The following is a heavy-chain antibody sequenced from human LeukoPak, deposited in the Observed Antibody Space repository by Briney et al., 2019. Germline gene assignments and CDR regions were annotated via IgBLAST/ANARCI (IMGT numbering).Heavy chain of an antibody. Sequence: ASVKVSCKASGCTFTSYYMHWVRQAPGQGLEWMGIINPSGGSTSYAQKFQGRVTMTRDTSTSTVYMELSSLRSEDTAVYYCAREYCSGGSCALGRYYYYYGMDVWGQGTTVTVSS. J-gene: IGHJ6*02. V-gene: IGHV1-46*01. CDR2: INPSGGST. CDR3: AREYCSGGSCALGRYYYYYGMDV. D-gene: IGHD2-15*01. CDR1: GCTFTSYY.